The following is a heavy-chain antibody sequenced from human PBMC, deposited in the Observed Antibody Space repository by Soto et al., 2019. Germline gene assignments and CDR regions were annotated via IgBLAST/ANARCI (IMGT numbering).Heavy chain of an antibody. CDR3: AKVARGYYYDSSGYYYGAQNFDY. J-gene: IGHJ4*02. Sequence: GGSLRLSCAASGFTFSSYAMSWVRQAPGKGLEWVSAISGSGGSTYYADSVKGRFTISRDNSKNTLYLQMNSLRAEDTAVYYCAKVARGYYYDSSGYYYGAQNFDYWGQGTLVTVSS. D-gene: IGHD3-22*01. CDR2: ISGSGGST. V-gene: IGHV3-23*01. CDR1: GFTFSSYA.